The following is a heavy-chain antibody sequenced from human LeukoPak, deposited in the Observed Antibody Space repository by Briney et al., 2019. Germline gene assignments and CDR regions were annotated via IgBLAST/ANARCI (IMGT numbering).Heavy chain of an antibody. V-gene: IGHV3-72*01. Sequence: PGGSLRLSCAASGFTFSGHYMDWVRQAPGKGLEWVGRIRSKANSYTTEYAASVKGRFTISRDDSKNSLYLQMDSLKSEDTAVCYCARVFLSDPRDDYNRMFDYWGQGTLVTVSS. D-gene: IGHD5-24*01. J-gene: IGHJ4*02. CDR3: ARVFLSDPRDDYNRMFDY. CDR1: GFTFSGHY. CDR2: IRSKANSYTT.